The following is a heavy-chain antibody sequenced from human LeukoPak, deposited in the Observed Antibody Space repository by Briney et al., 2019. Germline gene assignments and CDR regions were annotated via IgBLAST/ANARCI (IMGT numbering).Heavy chain of an antibody. CDR3: AREGHTYGSDY. D-gene: IGHD3-10*01. CDR1: GFTFSDYY. V-gene: IGHV3-11*01. Sequence: GGSLRLSCAASGFTFSDYYMSLIRQAPGKGLEWVSYVSQSGSTIYYADSVKGRFTISRDNGKNSLYLQMNSLRAEDTAMYYCAREGHTYGSDYWGQGTLVTVSS. CDR2: VSQSGSTI. J-gene: IGHJ4*02.